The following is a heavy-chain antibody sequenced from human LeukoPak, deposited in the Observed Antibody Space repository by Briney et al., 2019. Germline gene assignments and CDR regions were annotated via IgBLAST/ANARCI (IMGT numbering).Heavy chain of an antibody. V-gene: IGHV3-72*01. Sequence: GGSPRLSCAVSGFTFSDHYMDWVRQAPGKGLEWVGRTRDKASSYTTEYAASVKGRFTISRDDSKNSLYLQMNSLKTEDTAVYYCARAKDPYRHWDDWGQGTLVTVSS. J-gene: IGHJ4*02. D-gene: IGHD1-14*01. CDR1: GFTFSDHY. CDR2: TRDKASSYTT. CDR3: ARAKDPYRHWDD.